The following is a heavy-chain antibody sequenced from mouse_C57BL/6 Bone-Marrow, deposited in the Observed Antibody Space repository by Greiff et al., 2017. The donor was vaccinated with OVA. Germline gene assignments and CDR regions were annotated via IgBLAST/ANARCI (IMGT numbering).Heavy chain of an antibody. J-gene: IGHJ2*01. CDR1: GYTFTSYD. Sequence: VQLKQSGPELVKPGASVKLSCKASGYTFTSYDINWVKQRPGQGLEWIGRIDPANGNTKYAPKFQGKATITADTSSNTAYLQLSSLTSEDTAIYYCARGGLRYFDYWGQGTTLTVSS. D-gene: IGHD1-1*01. CDR3: ARGGLRYFDY. V-gene: IGHV14-3*01. CDR2: IDPANGNT.